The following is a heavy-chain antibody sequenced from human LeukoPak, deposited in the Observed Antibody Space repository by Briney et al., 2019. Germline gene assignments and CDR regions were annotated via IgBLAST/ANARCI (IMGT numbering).Heavy chain of an antibody. CDR1: GGSISSTIYY. Sequence: SETLSLSCTVSGGSISSTIYYWAWIRQPPGKGLEWIGTIFYSGSTNYNPSLKSRVTISVDTSKNQFSLKLSSVTAADTAVYYCARDGGYSYGNWFDPWGQGTLVTVSS. D-gene: IGHD5-18*01. CDR3: ARDGGYSYGNWFDP. J-gene: IGHJ5*02. CDR2: IFYSGST. V-gene: IGHV4-39*07.